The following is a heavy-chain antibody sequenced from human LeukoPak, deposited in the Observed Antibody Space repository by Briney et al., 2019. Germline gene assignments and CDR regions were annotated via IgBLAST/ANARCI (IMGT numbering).Heavy chain of an antibody. D-gene: IGHD1-26*01. CDR1: GGSISSYY. CDR3: ARERGEGELRFDY. J-gene: IGHJ4*02. CDR2: IYYSGST. Sequence: SETLSLTCTVYGGSISSYYWSWIRQPPGKGLEWIGYIYYSGSTNYNPSLKSRVTISVDTSKNQFSLKLSSVTAADTAVYYCARERGEGELRFDYWGQGTLGTVSS. V-gene: IGHV4-59*12.